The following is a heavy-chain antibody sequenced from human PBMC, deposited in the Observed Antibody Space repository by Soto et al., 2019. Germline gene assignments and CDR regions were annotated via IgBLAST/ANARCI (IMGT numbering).Heavy chain of an antibody. V-gene: IGHV3-48*02. CDR1: GFTFSSYS. Sequence: EVQLVESGGGLVQPGGSLRLSCAASGFTFSSYSMNWVRQAPGKGLEWVSYISSSSSTIYYADSVKGRFTISRDNAKNSLYLQMHSLRDEDTAVYYCARSYDVVGAFDIWGQGTMVTVSS. J-gene: IGHJ3*02. CDR3: ARSYDVVGAFDI. D-gene: IGHD1-26*01. CDR2: ISSSSSTI.